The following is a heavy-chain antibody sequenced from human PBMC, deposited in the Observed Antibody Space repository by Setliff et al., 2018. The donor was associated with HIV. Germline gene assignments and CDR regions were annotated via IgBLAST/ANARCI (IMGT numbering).Heavy chain of an antibody. CDR1: GDTFRSYA. J-gene: IGHJ4*01. CDR2: IIPILATS. Sequence: GASVKVSCKASGDTFRSYAISWVRQAPGQGLEWMGRIIPILATSNYTQKFQGRVTITADKSTRTAYMELSSLRSEDTAVYYCARDGWDYYGSGTYPPLYYFDSWGQGTLVTVPS. CDR3: ARDGWDYYGSGTYPPLYYFDS. D-gene: IGHD3-10*01. V-gene: IGHV1-69*06.